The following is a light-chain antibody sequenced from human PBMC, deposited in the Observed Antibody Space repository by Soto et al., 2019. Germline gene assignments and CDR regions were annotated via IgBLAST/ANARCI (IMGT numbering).Light chain of an antibody. CDR1: QSLSSN. V-gene: IGKV3D-15*01. CDR3: QQYNYWPRT. CDR2: GAS. Sequence: EIVMTQSPATLSVSPGERATLSCRASQSLSSNLAWYQQKPGQAPRLLIYGASARVTGIPPRFSGSGSTTDFTLTISSLQSEDFAVYYCQQYNYWPRTFGQGTKVEIK. J-gene: IGKJ1*01.